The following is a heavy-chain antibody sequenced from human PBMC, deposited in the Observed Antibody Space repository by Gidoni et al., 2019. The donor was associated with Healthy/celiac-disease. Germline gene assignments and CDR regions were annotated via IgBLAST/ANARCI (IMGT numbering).Heavy chain of an antibody. D-gene: IGHD3-22*01. CDR2: ISYDGSNK. CDR3: AKDDYYDSSGYPPPHYYYGMDV. CDR1: GFTFSSYG. J-gene: IGHJ6*02. Sequence: QVQLVESGGGVVQPGRSLRLSCAAPGFTFSSYGMHWVRQAPGKGLEWVAVISYDGSNKYYADSVKGRFTISRDNSKNTLYLQMNSLRAEDTAVYYCAKDDYYDSSGYPPPHYYYGMDVWGQGTTVTVSS. V-gene: IGHV3-30*18.